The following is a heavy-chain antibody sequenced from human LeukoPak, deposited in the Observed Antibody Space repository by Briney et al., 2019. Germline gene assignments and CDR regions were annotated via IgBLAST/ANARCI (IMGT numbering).Heavy chain of an antibody. D-gene: IGHD5/OR15-5a*01. CDR3: ARYSTTSFDY. CDR1: GYSFTSYW. CDR2: IYPGGSDT. J-gene: IGHJ4*02. Sequence: GESLKISCKGSGYSFTSYWIGWVRQMPGKGLELMGIIYPGGSDTRYSPSFQGQVTILADKSISTAYLQWISLKASDTAMYYCARYSTTSFDYWGQGTLVTVSS. V-gene: IGHV5-51*01.